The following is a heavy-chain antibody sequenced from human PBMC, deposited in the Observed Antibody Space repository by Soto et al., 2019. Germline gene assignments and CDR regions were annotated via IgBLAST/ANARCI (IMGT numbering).Heavy chain of an antibody. V-gene: IGHV3-23*01. CDR3: AKDPSFSYYDILTGRRMIRFDP. D-gene: IGHD3-9*01. J-gene: IGHJ5*02. Sequence: GGSLRLSCAASGFSFSSYAMSWVRQAPGKGLEWVSAISGSGGSTYYADSVKGRFTISRDNSKNTLNLQMNSLRAEDTAVYYCAKDPSFSYYDILTGRRMIRFDPWGQGTLVTVSS. CDR2: ISGSGGST. CDR1: GFSFSSYA.